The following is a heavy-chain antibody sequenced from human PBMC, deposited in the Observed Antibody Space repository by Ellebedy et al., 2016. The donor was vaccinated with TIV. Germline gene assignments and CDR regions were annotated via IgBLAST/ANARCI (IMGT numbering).Heavy chain of an antibody. CDR3: ARSPHSDYGYPSGVGWFDP. CDR1: GFTFSDYY. J-gene: IGHJ5*02. V-gene: IGHV3-11*06. D-gene: IGHD5-12*01. CDR2: ISSSSSYT. Sequence: GGSLRLSCAASGFTFSDYYMSWIRQAPGKGLEWVSYISSSSSYTNYADSVKGRFTISRDNAKNSLYLQMNSLIAEDTAVYYCARSPHSDYGYPSGVGWFDPWGQGTLVTVSS.